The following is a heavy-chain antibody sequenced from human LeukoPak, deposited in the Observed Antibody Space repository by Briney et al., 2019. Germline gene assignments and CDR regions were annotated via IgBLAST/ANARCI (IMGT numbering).Heavy chain of an antibody. J-gene: IGHJ4*02. CDR3: ARDQEAFDY. V-gene: IGHV1-46*01. Sequence: ASVKVSCKASGYTFTSYFTHWVRQAPGQGLEWMGMIYPRDGSTSYAQKFQGRVTVTRDTSTSTVHMELSGLRSEDTAVYYCARDQEAFDYWGQGTLVTVSS. CDR1: GYTFTSYF. CDR2: IYPRDGST.